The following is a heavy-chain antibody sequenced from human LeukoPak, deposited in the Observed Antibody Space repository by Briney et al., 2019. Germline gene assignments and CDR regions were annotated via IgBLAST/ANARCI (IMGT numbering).Heavy chain of an antibody. CDR1: EFTVSRNH. Sequence: GGSLRLSCAASEFTVSRNHMNWVRQAPGKGLEWVSVIYSGGTTYYADSVKGRFTLSRDNSKNTLYLQMNSLRAEDTAVYYCAREIQFEAFDIWGQGTMVTVSS. V-gene: IGHV3-53*01. CDR2: IYSGGTT. CDR3: AREIQFEAFDI. J-gene: IGHJ3*02. D-gene: IGHD5-24*01.